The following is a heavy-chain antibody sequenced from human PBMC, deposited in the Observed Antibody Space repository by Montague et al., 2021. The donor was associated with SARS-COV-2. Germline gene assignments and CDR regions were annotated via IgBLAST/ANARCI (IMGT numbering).Heavy chain of an antibody. CDR1: GASVGSSD. J-gene: IGHJ3*02. CDR3: ARETMTADDFDI. D-gene: IGHD1-14*01. V-gene: IGHV4-59*02. Sequence: SETLSLTCTVSGASVGSSDWGWIRQSPGKGLEWIGYFYRVWSTDYNPSLKSRATISRDTSKNQFSLKVRSVTAADTAVYYCARETMTADDFDIWGQGTMVTVSS. CDR2: FYRVWST.